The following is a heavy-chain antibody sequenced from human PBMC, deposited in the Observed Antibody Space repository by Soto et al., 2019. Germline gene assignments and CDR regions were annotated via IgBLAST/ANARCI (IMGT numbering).Heavy chain of an antibody. CDR1: GYTFTSYA. D-gene: IGHD2-15*01. J-gene: IGHJ5*02. Sequence: QVQLVQSGAEVKKPGASVKVSCKASGYTFTSYAMHWVRQAPGQRLEWMGWINAGNGNTKYSQKFQGRVTITRDTSASTAYMELSSLRSEDTAVYYCARDGYCSGGSCYLTSWFDPWGQGTLVTVSS. CDR2: INAGNGNT. CDR3: ARDGYCSGGSCYLTSWFDP. V-gene: IGHV1-3*01.